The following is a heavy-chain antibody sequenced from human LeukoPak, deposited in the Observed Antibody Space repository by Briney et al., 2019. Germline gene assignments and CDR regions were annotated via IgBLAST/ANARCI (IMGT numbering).Heavy chain of an antibody. J-gene: IGHJ4*02. V-gene: IGHV3-23*01. CDR3: AKHQYSSGWYLNY. CDR1: GFTFSSNA. D-gene: IGHD6-19*01. CDR2: ISGSDDNT. Sequence: GGSLRLSCAASGFTFSSNAMSWVRQAPGKGLEWVSAISGSDDNTYYADSVKGRFTISRDNSKNTLYLQMNRLRAEDTAVYYCAKHQYSSGWYLNYWGQGTLVTVSS.